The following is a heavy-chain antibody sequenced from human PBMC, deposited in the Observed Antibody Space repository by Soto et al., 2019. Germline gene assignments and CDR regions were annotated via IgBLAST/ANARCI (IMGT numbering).Heavy chain of an antibody. CDR2: ISYDESNK. V-gene: IGHV3-30*18. J-gene: IGHJ6*02. CDR3: AKDLLRYFDWSPPEV. CDR1: GFTFNNYD. Sequence: GGSLRLSCAASGFTFNNYDMHWVRQAPGKGLEWVAVISYDESNKYYADSVKGRFTISRDNSKNTLYLQMNSLRAEDTAVYYCAKDLLRYFDWSPPEVWGQGPTVTVSS. D-gene: IGHD3-9*01.